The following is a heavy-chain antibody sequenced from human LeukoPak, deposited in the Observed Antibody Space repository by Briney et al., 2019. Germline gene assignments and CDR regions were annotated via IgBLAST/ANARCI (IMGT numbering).Heavy chain of an antibody. Sequence: GASVKVSRKASGYTFTSYDINWVRQATGQGLEWMGWMNPNSGNTGYAQKFQGRVTMTRNTSISTAYMELSSLRSEDTAVYYCARGWDYYDSSGYYFPFDYWGQGTLVTVSS. J-gene: IGHJ4*02. CDR3: ARGWDYYDSSGYYFPFDY. V-gene: IGHV1-8*01. CDR1: GYTFTSYD. CDR2: MNPNSGNT. D-gene: IGHD3-22*01.